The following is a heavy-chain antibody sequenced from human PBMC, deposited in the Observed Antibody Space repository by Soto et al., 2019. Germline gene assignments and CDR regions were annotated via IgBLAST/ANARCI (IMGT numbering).Heavy chain of an antibody. CDR2: IYKSTTT. V-gene: IGHV4-30-4*01. CDR1: GDSISTVDYF. Sequence: SETLSLTCSVSGDSISTVDYFWAWIRQPPGQALEYIGYIYKSTTTYYNPSFEGRVAISLDTSKSQFSLTVTSVTAADTAMYFCARGRYCLTGRCFPNWFDSWGQGTLVTVSS. D-gene: IGHD2-15*01. J-gene: IGHJ5*01. CDR3: ARGRYCLTGRCFPNWFDS.